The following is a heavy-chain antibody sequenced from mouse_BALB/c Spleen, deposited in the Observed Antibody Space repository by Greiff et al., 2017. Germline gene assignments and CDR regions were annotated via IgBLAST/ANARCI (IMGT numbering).Heavy chain of an antibody. D-gene: IGHD2-4*01. CDR3: AIGGDDYPFAY. CDR2: INPSTGYT. J-gene: IGHJ3*01. Sequence: VQLQQSGAELAKPGASVKMSCKASGYTFTSYWMHWVKQRPGQGLEWIGYINPSTGYTEYNQKFKDKATLTADKSSSTAYMQLSSLTSEDSAVYYCAIGGDDYPFAYWGQGTLVTVSA. V-gene: IGHV1-7*01. CDR1: GYTFTSYW.